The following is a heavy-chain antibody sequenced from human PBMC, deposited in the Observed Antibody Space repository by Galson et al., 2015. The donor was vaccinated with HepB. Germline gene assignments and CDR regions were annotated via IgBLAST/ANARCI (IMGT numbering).Heavy chain of an antibody. J-gene: IGHJ4*02. CDR3: ARVGSDCGGDCYPLDY. D-gene: IGHD2-21*01. Sequence: CAISGDSVSSNSAAWNWIRQSPSRGLEWLGRTYYRSKWYNDYAVSVKSRITINPDTSKNQFSLQLNSVTAADTAVYYCARVGSDCGGDCYPLDYWGQGTLVTVSS. V-gene: IGHV6-1*01. CDR1: GDSVSSNSAA. CDR2: TYYRSKWYN.